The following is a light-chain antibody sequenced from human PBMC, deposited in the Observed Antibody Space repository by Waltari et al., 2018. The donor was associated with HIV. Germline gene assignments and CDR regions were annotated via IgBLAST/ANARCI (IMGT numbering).Light chain of an antibody. CDR1: QSISSY. Sequence: DIQMTQSPSSLSASVGDRVTITCRASQSISSYLKWYQQKPGKAPKLRISAASSLESGVPSRFSGSRSGTDFTLIISGLQPEDFATYYCQQTFDGPRTFGGGTKVEI. CDR2: AAS. CDR3: QQTFDGPRT. V-gene: IGKV1-39*01. J-gene: IGKJ4*01.